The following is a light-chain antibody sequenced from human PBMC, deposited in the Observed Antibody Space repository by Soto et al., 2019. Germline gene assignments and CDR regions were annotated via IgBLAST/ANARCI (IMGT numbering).Light chain of an antibody. CDR2: DAS. V-gene: IGKV3-11*01. Sequence: EIVLTQSPATLSLSPGERATLSCRASQSLNIYLAWYQQKPGQAPRLLIYDASNRATGIPARFSGSGSGTDFTLTISSVEPEDSAVYYCQQRVNWPTLTFGGGNKVEIK. CDR3: QQRVNWPTLT. CDR1: QSLNIY. J-gene: IGKJ4*01.